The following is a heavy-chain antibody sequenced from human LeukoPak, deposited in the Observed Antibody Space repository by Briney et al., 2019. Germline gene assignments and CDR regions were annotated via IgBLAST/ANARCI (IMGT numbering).Heavy chain of an antibody. CDR1: GFTFSSYG. Sequence: GGSLRLSCAASGFTFSSYGMHWVRQAPGKGLEWVAVISYDGTNKYYADSVKGRFAISRDNSKNTLSLQMNSLRAEDTALYYCARGFVLGAAKNYFDYWGQGALVTVSS. J-gene: IGHJ4*02. V-gene: IGHV3-30*19. D-gene: IGHD2-21*02. CDR2: ISYDGTNK. CDR3: ARGFVLGAAKNYFDY.